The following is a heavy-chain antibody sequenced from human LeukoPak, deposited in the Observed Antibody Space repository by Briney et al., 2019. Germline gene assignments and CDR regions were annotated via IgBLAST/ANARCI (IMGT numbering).Heavy chain of an antibody. CDR3: ASLKNSYDSGYLVTDAFDI. CDR1: GYTFTSNG. V-gene: IGHV1-18*01. Sequence: ASVKVSCKASGYTFTSNGISWVRQAPGQGLEWMGWISAYNGNTNYEQKLQGRVTMTTDTSTSTAYMELRSLRSDDTAVYYCASLKNSYDSGYLVTDAFDIWGQGTMVTVSS. J-gene: IGHJ3*02. CDR2: ISAYNGNT. D-gene: IGHD3-22*01.